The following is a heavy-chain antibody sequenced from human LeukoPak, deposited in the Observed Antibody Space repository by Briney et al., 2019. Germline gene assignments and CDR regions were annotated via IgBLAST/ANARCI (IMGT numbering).Heavy chain of an antibody. CDR3: ARALKPFYYDFWSGAFDI. CDR2: IYYSGST. J-gene: IGHJ3*02. V-gene: IGHV4-59*01. CDR1: GGSISSYY. Sequence: PSETLSLTCTVSGGSISSYYWSWIRQPPGKGLEWIGYIYYSGSTNYKPSLRSRVTISVDTSKNQFSLKLSSVTAADTAVYYCARALKPFYYDFWSGAFDIWGQGTMVTVSS. D-gene: IGHD3-3*01.